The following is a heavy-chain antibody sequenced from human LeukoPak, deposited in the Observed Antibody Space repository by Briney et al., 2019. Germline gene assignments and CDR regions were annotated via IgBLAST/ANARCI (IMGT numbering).Heavy chain of an antibody. Sequence: PGGSLRLSCAASGFTFSSYGMHWVRQAPGKGLEWVANIKQDGSEKYYVDSVKGRFTISRDSAKNSLYLQMNSLRAEDAGVYYCAKEGAYPIITYDSWGQGTLVTVSS. CDR1: GFTFSSYG. J-gene: IGHJ5*01. CDR2: IKQDGSEK. V-gene: IGHV3-7*01. D-gene: IGHD1-14*01. CDR3: AKEGAYPIITYDS.